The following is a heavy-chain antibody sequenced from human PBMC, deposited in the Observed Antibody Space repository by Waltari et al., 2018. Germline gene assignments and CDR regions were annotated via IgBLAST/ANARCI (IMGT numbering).Heavy chain of an antibody. CDR2: INPNSGGT. J-gene: IGHJ1*01. CDR3: ARGGSYAGKYFQH. Sequence: QVQLVQSGAEVKKPGASVKVSCQASGYTCPGNYMHWVRQAPGQGLEWMGWINPNSGGTNYAQKFQGRVTMTRDTSISTAYMELSRLRSDDTAVYYCARGGSYAGKYFQHWGQGTLVTVSS. V-gene: IGHV1-2*02. D-gene: IGHD1-26*01. CDR1: GYTCPGNY.